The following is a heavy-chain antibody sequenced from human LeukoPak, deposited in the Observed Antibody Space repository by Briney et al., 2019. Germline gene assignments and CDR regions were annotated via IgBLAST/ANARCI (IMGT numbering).Heavy chain of an antibody. J-gene: IGHJ4*02. CDR3: ARLFLY. CDR2: IYYSGST. D-gene: IGHD2/OR15-2a*01. CDR1: GCSISSSSYY. Sequence: SETVSLTCTVSGCSISSSSYYWGWIRQPPGKGLEWIGSIYYSGSTYYNPSLKSRVTISVDTSKNQFSLKLSSVTAADTAVYYCARLFLYWGQGTLVTVSS. V-gene: IGHV4-39*01.